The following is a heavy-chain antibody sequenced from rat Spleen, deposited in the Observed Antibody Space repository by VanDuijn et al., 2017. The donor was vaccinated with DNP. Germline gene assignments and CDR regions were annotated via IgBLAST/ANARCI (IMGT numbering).Heavy chain of an antibody. CDR3: ATHLHTYLGSYFDY. CDR2: LSTGGDKS. J-gene: IGHJ2*01. V-gene: IGHV5S13*01. CDR1: GFTFSNYG. Sequence: EVQLVESGGGLVQPGRSLKLSCAASGFTFSNYGMAWVRQAPTKGLEWVASLSTGGDKSDYRDSVKGRFTISRDDAKNTQYLQVDSLRSEDTATYYCATHLHTYLGSYFDYWGQGVMVTVSS. D-gene: IGHD2-1*01.